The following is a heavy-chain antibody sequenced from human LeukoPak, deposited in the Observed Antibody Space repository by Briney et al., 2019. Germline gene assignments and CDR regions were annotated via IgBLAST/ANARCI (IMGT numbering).Heavy chain of an antibody. CDR3: AAVGYGDYRYYFDY. Sequence: GGSLRLSCAASGFTFSSYAMSWVRQAPGKGLEWVSAISGSGGSTYYADSVKGRFTISRDNSKNTLYLQMNSLRAEDTAVYYYAAVGYGDYRYYFDYWGQGTLVTVSS. CDR1: GFTFSSYA. D-gene: IGHD4-17*01. J-gene: IGHJ4*02. V-gene: IGHV3-23*01. CDR2: ISGSGGST.